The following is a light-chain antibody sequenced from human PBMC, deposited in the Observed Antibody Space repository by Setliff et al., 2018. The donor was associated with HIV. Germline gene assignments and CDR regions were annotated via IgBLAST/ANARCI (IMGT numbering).Light chain of an antibody. V-gene: IGLV2-23*01. CDR3: CSNTGSNTYV. CDR2: QAS. J-gene: IGLJ1*01. CDR1: RNDVGRYDL. Sequence: QSALTQPASVSGSPGQSITISCSGTRNDVGRYDLVSWYQQHPGKAPKLMIYQASRRPSGVSNRFSASKSGNTASLTISGLQAEDEADYYFCSNTGSNTYVFGTGTKVTVL.